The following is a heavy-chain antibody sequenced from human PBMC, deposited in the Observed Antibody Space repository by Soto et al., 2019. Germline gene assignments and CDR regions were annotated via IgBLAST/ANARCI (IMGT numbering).Heavy chain of an antibody. Sequence: SETLSLTCTVSGGSISRGDYYWSWIRQPPGKGLEWIGYIYNGGHTFYNPSLKSRVKILVDNSRNQFSLRLSSVTAADTAVYFCATSEYSSLSINWFAPWGQEALVTVS. D-gene: IGHD6-6*01. CDR3: ATSEYSSLSINWFAP. J-gene: IGHJ5*02. V-gene: IGHV4-30-4*01. CDR1: GGSISRGDYY. CDR2: IYNGGHT.